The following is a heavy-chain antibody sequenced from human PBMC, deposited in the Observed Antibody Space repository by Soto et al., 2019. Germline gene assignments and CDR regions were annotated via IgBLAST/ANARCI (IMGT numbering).Heavy chain of an antibody. CDR3: ARVGDILTGYSRGRYYGMDV. V-gene: IGHV1-69*13. Sequence: ASVKVSCKASGGTFSSYAISWVRQAPGQGLEWMGGIIPIFGTANYAQKFQGRVTITADESTSTAYMELSSLRSEDTAVYYCARVGDILTGYSRGRYYGMDVWGQGTTVTVS. J-gene: IGHJ6*02. CDR2: IIPIFGTA. CDR1: GGTFSSYA. D-gene: IGHD3-9*01.